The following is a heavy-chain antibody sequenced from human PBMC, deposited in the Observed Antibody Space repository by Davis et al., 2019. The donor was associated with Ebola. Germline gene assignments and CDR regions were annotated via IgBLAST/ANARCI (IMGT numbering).Heavy chain of an antibody. D-gene: IGHD4/OR15-4a*01. CDR3: ARDLGYHANYLAAY. CDR2: INPYNCCT. J-gene: IGHJ4*02. Sequence: ASVKVSCKASVYTFAGYCLHWVRQAPGQGLEWMGWINPYNCCTVYAPKFQDRVTMTSDTSITTAYMELNSLRSDDTAIYYCARDLGYHANYLAAYWGQGTLVTVSS. CDR1: VYTFAGYC. V-gene: IGHV1-2*02.